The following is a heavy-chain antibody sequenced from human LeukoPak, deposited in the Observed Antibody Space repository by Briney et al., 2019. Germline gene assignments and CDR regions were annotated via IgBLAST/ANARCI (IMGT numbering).Heavy chain of an antibody. V-gene: IGHV3-30*03. D-gene: IGHD3-22*01. CDR3: ARGDYYECSGFYYNYYYGMDV. CDR2: LSYDGSIK. CDR1: GFPFRSYG. Sequence: GRSLRLSCAASGFPFRSYGMHWVRQAPGKGLEWVAFLSYDGSIKYYADSVKGRFTISRDSSKNALYLQMNSLRAEDTAVYYCARGDYYECSGFYYNYYYGMDVWGQGTTVTVSS. J-gene: IGHJ6*02.